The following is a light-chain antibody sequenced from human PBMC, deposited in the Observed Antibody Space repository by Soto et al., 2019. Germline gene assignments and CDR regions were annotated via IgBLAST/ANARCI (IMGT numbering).Light chain of an antibody. V-gene: IGKV3-20*01. Sequence: EIVLTQSPGTLSLSPGERATLSCRASQSVSSSYLAWYQQKPGQAPRLLIYGASSRATGIPDRFSGSGSGTDFTLTIRRLEHEDFGVYYCQQYGSPGTFGQGTKVDIK. J-gene: IGKJ1*01. CDR1: QSVSSSY. CDR3: QQYGSPGT. CDR2: GAS.